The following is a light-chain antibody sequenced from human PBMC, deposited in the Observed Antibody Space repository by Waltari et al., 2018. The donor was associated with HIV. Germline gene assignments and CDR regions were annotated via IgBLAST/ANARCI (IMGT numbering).Light chain of an antibody. CDR3: QQYYSTPQT. CDR1: QSVLYSSNNKNY. CDR2: WAS. Sequence: AVSLGERATINCKSSQSVLYSSNNKNYLAWYQQKPGQPPKLLIYWASTRESGVPDRFSGSGSGTDFTLTISSLQAEDVAVYYCQQYYSTPQTFGQGTKVEIK. V-gene: IGKV4-1*01. J-gene: IGKJ1*01.